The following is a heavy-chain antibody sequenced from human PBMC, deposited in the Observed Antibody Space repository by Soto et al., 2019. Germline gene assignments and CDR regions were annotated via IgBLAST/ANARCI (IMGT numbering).Heavy chain of an antibody. J-gene: IGHJ6*02. CDR1: GFTVSSNY. V-gene: IGHV3-53*01. CDR2: IYSGGST. CDR3: ARDGAAAGTAAGMDV. Sequence: QPGGSLRLSCAASGFTVSSNYMSWVRQAPGKGLEWVSVIYSGGSTYYADSVKGRFTISRDNSKNTLYLQMNSLRAEDTAVYYCARDGAAAGTAAGMDVWGQGTTVTVSS. D-gene: IGHD6-13*01.